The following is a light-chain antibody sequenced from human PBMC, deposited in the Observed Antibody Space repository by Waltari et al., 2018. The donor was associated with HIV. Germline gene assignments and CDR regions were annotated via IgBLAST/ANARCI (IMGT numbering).Light chain of an antibody. CDR1: SSDVGHYNY. V-gene: IGLV2-14*03. Sequence: QSALTQPASVSGSPGQSITISCTGTSSDVGHYNYVSWYQQHPDKAPKLIIYDVSTRPSGISDRFSGSKSGNTASLTISGLQGEDEADYCCSSYTGSSTLGVFGTGTRVTVL. J-gene: IGLJ1*01. CDR2: DVS. CDR3: SSYTGSSTLGV.